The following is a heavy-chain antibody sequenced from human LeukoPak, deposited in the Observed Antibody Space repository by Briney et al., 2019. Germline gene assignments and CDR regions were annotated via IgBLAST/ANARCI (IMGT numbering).Heavy chain of an antibody. V-gene: IGHV4-59*01. Sequence: SETLSLTCSVSGGSISSYYWSWIRQPPGKGLEWIGYIFHSGITNNNPSLKSRVTISVDRSKNQLSLRLSSVTAADTAVYYCAKDVRDGSGYGLFDSWGQGTLVTVSS. CDR3: AKDVRDGSGYGLFDS. J-gene: IGHJ4*02. CDR2: IFHSGIT. CDR1: GGSISSYY. D-gene: IGHD5-12*01.